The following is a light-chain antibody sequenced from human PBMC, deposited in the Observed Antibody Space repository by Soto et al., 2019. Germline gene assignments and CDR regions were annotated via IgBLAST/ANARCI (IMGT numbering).Light chain of an antibody. CDR2: LTY. J-gene: IGKJ4*01. Sequence: VMTQSPLSLPVTPGEPASISCRSSQSLLHSDGYNHLDWYLQKPGQPPQLLIYLTYHRASVVPDRFSGSGSSTEFTLNTSSVEAEVVGGYYCMPSVPSHSFGGGTTRQIK. CDR3: MPSVPSHS. V-gene: IGKV2-28*01. CDR1: QSLLHSDGYNH.